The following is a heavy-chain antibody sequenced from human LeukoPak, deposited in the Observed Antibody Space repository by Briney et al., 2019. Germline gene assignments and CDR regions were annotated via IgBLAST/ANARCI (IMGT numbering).Heavy chain of an antibody. CDR2: IKNNGGGT. CDR3: ARVQSTVRGIQGPFDL. J-gene: IGHJ4*02. Sequence: GGSLRLSCAASGFTFSTYAMHWVRQAPGKVLEYVSAIKNNGGGTYYASSVQGRFTVSRDDSRSTLYLQMDSLRPDDMAIYYCARVQSTVRGIQGPFDLWGQGTLVTVS. D-gene: IGHD3-10*01. V-gene: IGHV3-64*01. CDR1: GFTFSTYA.